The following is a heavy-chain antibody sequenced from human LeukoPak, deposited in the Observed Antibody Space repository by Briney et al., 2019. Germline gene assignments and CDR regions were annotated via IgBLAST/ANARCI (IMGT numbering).Heavy chain of an antibody. Sequence: SETLSLTCTVSGGSINSSSYYWDWIRQPPGKGLEWIGSIYYSGSTYYKPSLKSRVTISVDMSKNQFSLRLTSVTAADTAVYYCARRSSSAWVFDYWGQGTLVTVSS. CDR2: IYYSGST. V-gene: IGHV4-39*01. CDR1: GGSINSSSYY. CDR3: ARRSSSAWVFDY. J-gene: IGHJ4*02. D-gene: IGHD6-19*01.